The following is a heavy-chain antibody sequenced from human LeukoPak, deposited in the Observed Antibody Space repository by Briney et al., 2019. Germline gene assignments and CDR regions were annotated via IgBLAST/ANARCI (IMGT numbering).Heavy chain of an antibody. CDR1: GASISRSY. CDR3: ARAPVPFSSHYSS. J-gene: IGHJ4*02. V-gene: IGHV4-59*01. D-gene: IGHD6-19*01. CDR2: IYYSDSTST. Sequence: PSETLSLTCTVSGASISRSYWTWIRQAPGKGLEWIGYIYYSDSTSTNYNPSLKSRVAMSVDTSKIQFSLTLSSVTAADTAVYYCARAPVPFSSHYSSWGLGTLVIVSS.